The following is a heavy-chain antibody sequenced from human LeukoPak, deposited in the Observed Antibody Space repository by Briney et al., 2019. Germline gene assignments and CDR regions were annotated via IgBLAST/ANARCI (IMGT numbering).Heavy chain of an antibody. J-gene: IGHJ4*02. D-gene: IGHD3-22*01. CDR2: IYTSGST. CDR3: ASTHYARYYDSGGPRDY. Sequence: SQTLSLTCTVSGGSISSGSYYWSWIRQPAGKGLEWIGRIYTSGSTNYNPSLKSRVTISVDTSKNQFSLKLSSVTAADTAVYYCASTHYARYYDSGGPRDYWGQGTLVTVSS. V-gene: IGHV4-61*02. CDR1: GGSISSGSYY.